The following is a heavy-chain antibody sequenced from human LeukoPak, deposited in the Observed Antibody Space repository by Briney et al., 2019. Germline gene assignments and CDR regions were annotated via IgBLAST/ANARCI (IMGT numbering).Heavy chain of an antibody. Sequence: PSETLSLTCTVSGGSIRSTSYYWGWLRQPPGKGLEWIGSISYSGSTNYNPSLKSRVTISVDTSKNQFSLKLSSVTAADTAVYYCARQKYSSSCIDYWGRGTLVTVSS. V-gene: IGHV4-39*01. CDR3: ARQKYSSSCIDY. CDR2: ISYSGST. CDR1: GGSIRSTSYY. D-gene: IGHD6-13*01. J-gene: IGHJ4*02.